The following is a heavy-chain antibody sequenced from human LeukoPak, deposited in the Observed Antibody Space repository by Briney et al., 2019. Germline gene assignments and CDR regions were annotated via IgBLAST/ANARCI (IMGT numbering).Heavy chain of an antibody. CDR2: VSYDGGDE. CDR1: GFTFSDYY. Sequence: GGFLRLSCAASGFTFSDYYMSWIRQAPGKGLEWVALVSYDGGDEYYADSVKGRFTISRDNSKNTLYLQMNGLRPEDTAIYYCARDRTPIVVAGTVDYWGQGTLVTVSS. V-gene: IGHV3-30-3*01. D-gene: IGHD6-19*01. J-gene: IGHJ4*02. CDR3: ARDRTPIVVAGTVDY.